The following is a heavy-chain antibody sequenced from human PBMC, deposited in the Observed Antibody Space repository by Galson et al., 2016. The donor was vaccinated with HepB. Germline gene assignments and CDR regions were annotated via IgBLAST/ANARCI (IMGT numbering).Heavy chain of an antibody. CDR2: ISGSGATT. CDR1: GFTFSSYA. D-gene: IGHD6-19*01. V-gene: IGHV3-23*01. Sequence: SLRLSCAASGFTFSSYAMSWVRQAPGKGLEWVSTISGSGATTYVADSVKGRFTMSRDNSKNTLYRPMNSLRVEDTAIYYCAKGGQGLLRGPGWFDPWGLGTLVSVSS. J-gene: IGHJ5*02. CDR3: AKGGQGLLRGPGWFDP.